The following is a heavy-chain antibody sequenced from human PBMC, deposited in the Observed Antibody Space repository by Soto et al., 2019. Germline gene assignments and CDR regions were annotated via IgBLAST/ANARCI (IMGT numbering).Heavy chain of an antibody. CDR3: ARRYGGNSRKNYYYYGMDV. CDR2: IYPGDSDT. Sequence: PGESLKISCKGSGYRFTSYWIGWVRQMPGKGLGWMGIIYPGDSDTRYSPSFQGQVTISADKSISTAYLQWSSLKASDTAMYYCARRYGGNSRKNYYYYGMDVWGQGTTVTVSS. J-gene: IGHJ6*02. D-gene: IGHD4-17*01. V-gene: IGHV5-51*01. CDR1: GYRFTSYW.